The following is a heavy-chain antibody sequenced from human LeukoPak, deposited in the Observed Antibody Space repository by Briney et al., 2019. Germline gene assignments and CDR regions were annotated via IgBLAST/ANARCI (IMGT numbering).Heavy chain of an antibody. CDR3: AGRARKAASPLEYFES. J-gene: IGHJ1*01. V-gene: IGHV5-51*01. CDR2: IDVVDTES. Sequence: HGGSLEISGQGSGGSSRYRFCTYYLGWVRQRPGKGLEWMGMIDVVDTESRYSPSFECQLSMSADKSSNTVYLQWRSLKASGTATYYCAGRARKAASPLEYFESWGQGTPVTVYS. CDR1: GGSSRYRFCTYY. D-gene: IGHD6-13*01.